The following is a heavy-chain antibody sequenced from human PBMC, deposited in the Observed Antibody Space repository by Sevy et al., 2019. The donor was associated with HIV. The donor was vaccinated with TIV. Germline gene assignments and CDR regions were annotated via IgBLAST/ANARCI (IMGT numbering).Heavy chain of an antibody. CDR1: GFTFTSYA. Sequence: GGSLRLSCAASGFTFTSYAMSWVRQTPGKGLEWVSGLSGGGGSPFYADSVKGRFTISRDNSKNTLYLQMNSLRAEDTALYDCAKDRIWELGHAFDIWGQGTMVTVSS. D-gene: IGHD1-26*01. J-gene: IGHJ3*02. CDR2: LSGGGGSP. CDR3: AKDRIWELGHAFDI. V-gene: IGHV3-23*01.